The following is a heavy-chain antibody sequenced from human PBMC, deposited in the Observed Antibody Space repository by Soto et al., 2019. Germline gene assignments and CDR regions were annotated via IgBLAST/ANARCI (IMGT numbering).Heavy chain of an antibody. J-gene: IGHJ3*02. Sequence: GESLRLSCAASGFTFSSYGMHWVRQAPGKGLEWVAVISYDGSNKYYADSVKGRFTISRDNSKNTLYLQVNSLRAEDTAVYYCAKQGVGSSGWYLDIWGQGTMVTV. CDR2: ISYDGSNK. V-gene: IGHV3-30*18. CDR3: AKQGVGSSGWYLDI. D-gene: IGHD6-19*01. CDR1: GFTFSSYG.